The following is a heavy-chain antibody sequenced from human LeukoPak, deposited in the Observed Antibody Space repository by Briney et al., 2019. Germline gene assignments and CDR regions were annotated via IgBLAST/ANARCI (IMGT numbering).Heavy chain of an antibody. Sequence: GASVKVSCKASRYTFTGFYMQWVRQAPGQGLQWMGWINPNSGGTNYAQKFQGRVTMTRDTSISKAYMELSRLRSDDTAVYYCARGLAYSSGRRYSFDYWGQGTLVTVSS. V-gene: IGHV1-2*02. J-gene: IGHJ4*02. CDR1: RYTFTGFY. D-gene: IGHD6-25*01. CDR2: INPNSGGT. CDR3: ARGLAYSSGRRYSFDY.